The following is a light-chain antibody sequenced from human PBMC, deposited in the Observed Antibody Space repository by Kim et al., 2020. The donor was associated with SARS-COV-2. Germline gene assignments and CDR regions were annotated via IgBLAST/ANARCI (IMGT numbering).Light chain of an antibody. CDR2: RNN. Sequence: GKRVTISCSGAHSTSGSHSVYGYQQLPGTAPKLLIYRNNQRPSGVPDRFSGSKSGTSASLAISGLRSDDEADYYCAAWDDSLSGPVFGGGTQLTVL. J-gene: IGLJ2*01. CDR3: AAWDDSLSGPV. CDR1: HSTSGSHS. V-gene: IGLV1-47*01.